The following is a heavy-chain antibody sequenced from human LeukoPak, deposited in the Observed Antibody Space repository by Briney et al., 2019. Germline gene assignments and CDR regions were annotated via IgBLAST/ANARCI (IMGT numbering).Heavy chain of an antibody. J-gene: IGHJ3*02. CDR1: GFTFDDYG. CDR2: INWNGGST. V-gene: IGHV3-20*04. CDR3: ARDFASYPTVVTIHDAFDI. D-gene: IGHD4-23*01. Sequence: PGGSLRLSCAASGFTFDDYGMSWVRQAPGKGLEWVSGINWNGGSTGYADSVKGRFTISRDNAKNSLYLQMNSLRAEDTALYYCARDFASYPTVVTIHDAFDIWGQGTMVTVPS.